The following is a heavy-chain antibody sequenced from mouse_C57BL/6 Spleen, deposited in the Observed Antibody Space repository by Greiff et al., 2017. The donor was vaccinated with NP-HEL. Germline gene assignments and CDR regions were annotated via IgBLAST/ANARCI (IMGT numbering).Heavy chain of an antibody. V-gene: IGHV2-9-1*01. CDR1: GFSLTSYA. Sequence: QVQLKQSGPGLVAPSQSLSITCTVSGFSLTSYAISWVRQPPGKGLEWLGVIWTGGGTNYNSALKSRLSISKDNSKSQVFLKMNSLQTDDTARYYCARNRDYSNYEYFDYWGQGTTLTVSS. CDR3: ARNRDYSNYEYFDY. J-gene: IGHJ2*01. CDR2: IWTGGGT. D-gene: IGHD2-5*01.